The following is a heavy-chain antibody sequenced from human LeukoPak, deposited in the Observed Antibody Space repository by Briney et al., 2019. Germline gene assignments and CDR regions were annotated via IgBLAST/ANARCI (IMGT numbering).Heavy chain of an antibody. CDR3: ARALVARPF. D-gene: IGHD6-6*01. CDR2: ISSSGSTI. Sequence: VGSLRLSCAASGFTFSSYEMNWVRQAPGKGLEWVSYISSSGSTIYYADSVKGRFTISRDNAKNSLYLQMNSLRAEDTAVYYCARALVARPFWGQGTMVTVSS. CDR1: GFTFSSYE. V-gene: IGHV3-48*03. J-gene: IGHJ3*01.